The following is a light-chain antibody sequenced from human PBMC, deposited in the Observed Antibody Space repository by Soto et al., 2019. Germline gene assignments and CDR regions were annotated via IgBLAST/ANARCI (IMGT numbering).Light chain of an antibody. V-gene: IGLV1-40*01. CDR1: ISNIGAGYD. CDR2: GNS. J-gene: IGLJ2*01. Sequence: QSVLTQPPSVSGAPGQRVTISCTGSISNIGAGYDAQWYQQLPGTDPKLLIDGNSNRPSGVPDRFSASKTGTSVSLAITGVQAEDEADYYCQSYDRSMSVVFGGGTKVTVL. CDR3: QSYDRSMSVV.